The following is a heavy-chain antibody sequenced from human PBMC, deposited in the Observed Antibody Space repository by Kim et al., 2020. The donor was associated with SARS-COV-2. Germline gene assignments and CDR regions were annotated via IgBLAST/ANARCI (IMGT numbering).Heavy chain of an antibody. Sequence: SQTLSLTCAISGDSVSTNSAAWNWLRQSPSRGLEWLGRTHYSSRWYNDYAVSVKSRITINPDTSKNQFSLQLNSVTPEDTAVYFCARGWLRSGFKYWGQGTLVTVSS. CDR2: THYSSRWYN. D-gene: IGHD5-12*01. V-gene: IGHV6-1*01. J-gene: IGHJ4*02. CDR3: ARGWLRSGFKY. CDR1: GDSVSTNSAA.